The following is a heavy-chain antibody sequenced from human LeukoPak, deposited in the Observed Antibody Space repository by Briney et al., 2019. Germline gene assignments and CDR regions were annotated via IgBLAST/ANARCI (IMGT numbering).Heavy chain of an antibody. J-gene: IGHJ4*02. CDR1: GFTFSGSA. CDR3: TRWIAARPFDY. Sequence: GGSLRLSCAASGFTFSGSAMHWVRQASGKGLEWVGRIRSKANSYATAYAASVKGRFTISRDDSKNTAYLQMNSLKTEDTAVYYCTRWIAARPFDYWGQGTLVTVPS. V-gene: IGHV3-73*01. D-gene: IGHD6-6*01. CDR2: IRSKANSYAT.